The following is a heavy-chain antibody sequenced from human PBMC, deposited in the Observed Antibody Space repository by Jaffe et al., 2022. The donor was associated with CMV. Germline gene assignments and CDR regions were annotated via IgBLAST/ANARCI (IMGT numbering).Heavy chain of an antibody. CDR2: ISSSSSYI. CDR1: GFTFSSYS. CDR3: ARVMYYDFWSGITGYYYYYGMDV. V-gene: IGHV3-21*01. D-gene: IGHD3-3*01. Sequence: EVQLVESGGGLVKPGGSLRLSCAASGFTFSSYSMNWVRQAPGKGLEWVSSISSSSSYIYYADSVKGRFTISRDNAKNSLYLQMNSLRAEDTAVYYCARVMYYDFWSGITGYYYYYGMDVWGQGTTVTVSS. J-gene: IGHJ6*02.